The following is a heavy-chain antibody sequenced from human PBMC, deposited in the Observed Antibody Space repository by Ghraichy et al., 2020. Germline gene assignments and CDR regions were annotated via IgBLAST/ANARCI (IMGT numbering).Heavy chain of an antibody. CDR3: VKDEYCRSSNCQEAAFDI. CDR1: GFKFSEYA. J-gene: IGHJ3*02. Sequence: GGSLRLTCAASGFKFSEYAMSWVRQAPGKGLEWVSAIRSNGVITSYADSVKGRFTISRDNSKNTLSLQMNSLRADDTAVYYCVKDEYCRSSNCQEAAFDIWGQGTLVTVSS. V-gene: IGHV3-23*01. D-gene: IGHD2-2*01. CDR2: IRSNGVIT.